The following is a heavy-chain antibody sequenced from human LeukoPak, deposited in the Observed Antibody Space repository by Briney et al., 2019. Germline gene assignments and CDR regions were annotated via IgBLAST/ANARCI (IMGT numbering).Heavy chain of an antibody. CDR2: IYYSGST. J-gene: IGHJ5*02. Sequence: SETLSLTCTVSGGSISTSNYYWGWIRQPPGKGLEWIGSIYYSGSTYYNPSLKSRVTISVDTSKNQFSLKLSSVTAADTAVYYCARDYCTSTTCPNWFDPWGQGTLVTVSS. D-gene: IGHD2-2*01. CDR3: ARDYCTSTTCPNWFDP. V-gene: IGHV4-39*07. CDR1: GGSISTSNYY.